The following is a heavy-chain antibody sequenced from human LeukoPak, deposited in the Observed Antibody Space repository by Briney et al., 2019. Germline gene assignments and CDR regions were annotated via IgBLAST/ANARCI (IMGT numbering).Heavy chain of an antibody. J-gene: IGHJ4*02. Sequence: GGSLRLSCAASGFTLSNYALHWVRQAPGKGLEWVAVIWYSGSKRYYADSVKGRFTISRDISRNTLYLQMNSLRPEDTATYFCAKDLGYSSGWFDFWGQGTLVTVSS. CDR2: IWYSGSKR. CDR3: AKDLGYSSGWFDF. D-gene: IGHD6-19*01. CDR1: GFTLSNYA. V-gene: IGHV3-30*02.